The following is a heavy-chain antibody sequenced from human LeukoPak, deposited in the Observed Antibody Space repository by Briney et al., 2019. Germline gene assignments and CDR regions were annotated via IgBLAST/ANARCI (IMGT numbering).Heavy chain of an antibody. V-gene: IGHV3-48*03. CDR3: AKDKYSGSYGPLDY. CDR2: ISRSGSIT. D-gene: IGHD1-26*01. CDR1: GFTFSSCE. J-gene: IGHJ4*02. Sequence: GGSLRLSCAASGFTFSSCELSWVRQAPTKGLEWVSYISRSGSITYYADSVKGRFTISRDSAKNSLYLQMNSLRAEDTAVYYCAKDKYSGSYGPLDYWGQGTLVTVSS.